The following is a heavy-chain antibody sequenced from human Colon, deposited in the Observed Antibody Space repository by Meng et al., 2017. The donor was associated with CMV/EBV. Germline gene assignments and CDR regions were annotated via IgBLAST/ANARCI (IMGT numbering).Heavy chain of an antibody. CDR2: VWFDGSKT. CDR1: GFTFSGHG. Sequence: AASGFTFSGHGMHWVRQARGKGLEWVAAVWFDGSKTYYADSAKGRFTISRDNSKNTVDLQMNSLRADDTAVYYCAKGMWFGVDPFDSWGQGTLVTVSS. V-gene: IGHV3-33*06. J-gene: IGHJ4*02. CDR3: AKGMWFGVDPFDS. D-gene: IGHD3-10*01.